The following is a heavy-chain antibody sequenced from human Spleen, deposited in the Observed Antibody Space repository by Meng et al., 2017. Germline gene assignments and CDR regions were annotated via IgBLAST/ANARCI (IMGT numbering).Heavy chain of an antibody. J-gene: IGHJ3*02. CDR2: INSDGSRT. CDR1: GFTFSSYW. V-gene: IGHV3-74*01. CDR3: ARDSPVAGPGAFDI. Sequence: GESLKISCAASGFTFSSYWIHWVRQAPGKGLVWVSRINSDGSRTTYADSVKGRFTISRDNAKNTLYLQMNSLRAEDTAIYYCARDSPVAGPGAFDIWGQGTMVTVSS. D-gene: IGHD6-19*01.